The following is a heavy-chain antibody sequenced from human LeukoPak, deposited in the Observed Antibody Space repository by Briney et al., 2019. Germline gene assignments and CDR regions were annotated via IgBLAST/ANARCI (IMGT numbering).Heavy chain of an antibody. CDR1: GFTFSTYW. CDR2: INNDGSGT. D-gene: IGHD3-22*01. J-gene: IGHJ6*03. V-gene: IGHV3-74*01. CDR3: AKDYYDSSGYDYGLYNYFHYMDV. Sequence: GGSLRLSCAASGFTFSTYWMHWVRQVPGKGLVWVSRINNDGSGTFYADSVKGRFTISRDNAKNTLYLQMDSLRAEDTAMYYCAKDYYDSSGYDYGLYNYFHYMDVWGKGTTVIVSS.